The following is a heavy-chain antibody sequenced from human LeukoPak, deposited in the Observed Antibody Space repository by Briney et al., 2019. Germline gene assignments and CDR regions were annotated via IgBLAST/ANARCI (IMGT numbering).Heavy chain of an antibody. Sequence: ASVKVSCKASGYTFTAYYMHWVRQAPGQGLEWMGWINPNTGDTNYAQNFQGRVTMNRDTSDSTAYMELSSLRSDDTAVYYCARSADGYTCGHFDFWGQGTLVTVSS. CDR3: ARSADGYTCGHFDF. V-gene: IGHV1-2*02. CDR2: INPNTGDT. D-gene: IGHD5-18*01. J-gene: IGHJ4*02. CDR1: GYTFTAYY.